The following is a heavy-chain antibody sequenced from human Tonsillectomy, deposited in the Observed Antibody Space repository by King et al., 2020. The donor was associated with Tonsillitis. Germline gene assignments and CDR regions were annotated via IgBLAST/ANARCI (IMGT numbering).Heavy chain of an antibody. CDR2: INSDGSSI. J-gene: IGHJ3*02. D-gene: IGHD4-17*01. Sequence: VQLVESGGGLVQPGGSLRLSCAGSGFTFSDYWMHWVRQAPGKGLVWVSGINSDGSSIIYADSMKGRITITRDIAKNTLYLQMNGLRAEDTAVYYCARVTTGAFDIWGQGTMVTVSS. V-gene: IGHV3-74*01. CDR1: GFTFSDYW. CDR3: ARVTTGAFDI.